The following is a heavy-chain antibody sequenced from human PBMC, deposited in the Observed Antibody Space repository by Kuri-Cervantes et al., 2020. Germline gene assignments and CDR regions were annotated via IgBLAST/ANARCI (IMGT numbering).Heavy chain of an antibody. CDR3: ARGTPAGYSSGWYGPYYYGMDV. V-gene: IGHV3-11*01. CDR2: ISSSGSTI. CDR1: GFTFSDYY. Sequence: GESLKISCAASGFTFSDYYMSWIRQAPGKGLEWASYISSSGSTIYYADSVKGRFTISRDNAKNSLYLQMNSLRAEDTAVCYCARGTPAGYSSGWYGPYYYGMDVWGQGTTVTVSS. J-gene: IGHJ6*02. D-gene: IGHD6-19*01.